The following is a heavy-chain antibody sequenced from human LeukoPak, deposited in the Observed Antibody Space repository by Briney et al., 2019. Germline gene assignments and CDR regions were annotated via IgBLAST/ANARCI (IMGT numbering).Heavy chain of an antibody. CDR1: GGSIGTHY. CDR3: ARHIGGGIEDMDV. D-gene: IGHD3-16*02. J-gene: IGHJ6*03. Sequence: LSETLSLTCTVSGGSIGTHYWSWVRQSPGKGLEWIGYIYVTGNRYNPYLQSRVTISVDTSRNQFFLKMSSVTAADTAVYYCARHIGGGIEDMDVWGKGTKVTVSS. CDR2: IYVTGN. V-gene: IGHV4-59*08.